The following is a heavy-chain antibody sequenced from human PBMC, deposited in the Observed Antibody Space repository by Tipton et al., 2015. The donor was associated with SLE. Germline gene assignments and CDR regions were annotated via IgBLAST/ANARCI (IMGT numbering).Heavy chain of an antibody. V-gene: IGHV4-59*08. CDR2: IYYSGST. J-gene: IGHJ3*02. D-gene: IGHD6-25*01. CDR1: GGSISSYY. CDR3: ARRLVGPRKAFDI. Sequence: GLVKPSETLSLTCTVSGGSISSYYWSWIRQPPGKGLEWIGYIYYSGSTNYNPSLKSRVTISVDTSKNQFSLKLSSVTAADTAVYYCARRLVGPRKAFDIWGQGTMVTVSS.